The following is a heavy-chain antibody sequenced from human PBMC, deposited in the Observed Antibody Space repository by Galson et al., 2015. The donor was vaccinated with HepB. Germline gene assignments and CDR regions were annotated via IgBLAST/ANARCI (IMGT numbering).Heavy chain of an antibody. J-gene: IGHJ4*02. CDR2: MRGKTYGGTT. Sequence: SLRLSCAASGFTFGDYAMTWVRQAPGKGLEWVGFMRGKTYGGTTEYAASVKGRFTISRDDSKSIAYLQMDSLRTEDTALYYCTRASVDTAVRGGYYFDYWGQGTLVTVSS. CDR1: GFTFGDYA. V-gene: IGHV3-49*04. D-gene: IGHD5-18*01. CDR3: TRASVDTAVRGGYYFDY.